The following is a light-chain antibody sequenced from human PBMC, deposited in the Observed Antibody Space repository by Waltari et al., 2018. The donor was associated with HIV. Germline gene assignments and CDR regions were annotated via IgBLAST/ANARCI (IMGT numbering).Light chain of an antibody. CDR1: GCNIASYY. Sequence: NFILTQPHSVSESPGKTVPISCTRSGCNIASYYVQWYQQRPDSAPTTVIYEDTKRPSGVPDRFSGSIDSSSNSASLTISGLQTDDEADYYCQSYYLNIVVFGGGTKLTVL. J-gene: IGLJ2*01. CDR2: EDT. CDR3: QSYYLNIVV. V-gene: IGLV6-57*04.